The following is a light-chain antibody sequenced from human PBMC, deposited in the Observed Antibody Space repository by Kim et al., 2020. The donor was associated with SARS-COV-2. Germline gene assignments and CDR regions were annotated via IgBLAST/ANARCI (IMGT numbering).Light chain of an antibody. V-gene: IGLV3-1*01. CDR3: QTWDSITVV. CDR2: QDT. Sequence: SYELTQSPSVSVSPGQTASITCSGDKLGEKYACWYQQKPGQSPVLVIYQDTKRPSGIPERSSGSNSGNTATLTISGTQAMDEADYYCQTWDSITVVFGGG. J-gene: IGLJ2*01. CDR1: KLGEKY.